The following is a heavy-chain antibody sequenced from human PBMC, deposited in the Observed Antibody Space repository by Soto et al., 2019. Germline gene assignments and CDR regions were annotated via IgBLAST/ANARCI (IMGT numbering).Heavy chain of an antibody. D-gene: IGHD6-6*01. V-gene: IGHV4-34*01. Sequence: SETLSLTCAVYGGSFSGYYWSWIRQPPGKGLEWIGEINHSGSTNYNPSLKSRVTISVDTSKNQFSLKLSSVTAADTAVYYCARDGFFRIAARPRWFDPWGQRTPVTVSS. CDR1: GGSFSGYY. J-gene: IGHJ5*02. CDR3: ARDGFFRIAARPRWFDP. CDR2: INHSGST.